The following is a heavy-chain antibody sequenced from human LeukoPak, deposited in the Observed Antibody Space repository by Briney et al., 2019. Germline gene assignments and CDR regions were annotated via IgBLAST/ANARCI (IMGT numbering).Heavy chain of an antibody. CDR1: GFTFSDYY. CDR2: ISSSSSYI. Sequence: GGSLRLSCAASGFTFSDYYMSWIRQAPGKGLEWVSSISSSSSYIYYADSVKGRFTISRDNAKNSLYLQMNSLRAEDTAVYYCARVGYSYGYADYWGQGTLVTVSS. CDR3: ARVGYSYGYADY. D-gene: IGHD5-18*01. V-gene: IGHV3-11*06. J-gene: IGHJ4*02.